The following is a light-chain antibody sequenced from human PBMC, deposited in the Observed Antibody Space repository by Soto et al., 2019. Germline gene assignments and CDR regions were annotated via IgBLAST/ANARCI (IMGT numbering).Light chain of an antibody. J-gene: IGKJ4*01. V-gene: IGKV3D-20*02. CDR1: QRVGSNY. CDR2: EAS. CDR3: QQHINSPLT. Sequence: PGTLSSSREEKATLACRGSQRVGSNYLAWYQQKPGQAPRLLIYEASSRSTGIPDRFSGSASGTDFTLTISRLEPEDFAVYYCQQHINSPLTFGGGTRVE.